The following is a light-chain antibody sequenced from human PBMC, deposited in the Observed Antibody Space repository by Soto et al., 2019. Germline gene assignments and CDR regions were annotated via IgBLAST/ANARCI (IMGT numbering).Light chain of an antibody. V-gene: IGLV1-40*01. CDR3: QYYDNSRSGNVL. Sequence: QSALTQPPSVSGAPGQRVTISGTGGSSNIGAGYDVHWYQQLPGTAPKLLIYVNTNRPSGVPDRFSRFKSGASAPLYITGLQAEKEAAYYGQYYDNSRSGNVLFGAGTKWTGL. J-gene: IGLJ2*01. CDR2: VNT. CDR1: SSNIGAGYD.